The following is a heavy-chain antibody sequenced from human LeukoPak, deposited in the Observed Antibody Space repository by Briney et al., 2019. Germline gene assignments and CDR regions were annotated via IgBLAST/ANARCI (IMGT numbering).Heavy chain of an antibody. D-gene: IGHD3-10*01. CDR3: ARGRSPVRGVIKGPSRYYYYGMDV. CDR1: GGSFSGYY. V-gene: IGHV4-34*01. J-gene: IGHJ6*02. Sequence: KPSETLSLTCAVYGGSFSGYYWSWIRQPPGKVLEWIGEINHSGSTNYNPSLKSRVTISVDTSKNQFSLKLSSVTAADTAVYYCARGRSPVRGVIKGPSRYYYYGMDVWGQGTTVTVSS. CDR2: INHSGST.